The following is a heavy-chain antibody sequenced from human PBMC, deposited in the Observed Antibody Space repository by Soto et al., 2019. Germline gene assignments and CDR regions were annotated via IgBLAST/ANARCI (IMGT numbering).Heavy chain of an antibody. D-gene: IGHD3-3*01. CDR1: GGSFSGYY. CDR3: ARATIFGVVIETNNRFDP. Sequence: SETLSLTCAVYGGSFSGYYWSWIRQPPGKGLEWIGEINHSGSTNYNPSLKSRVTISVDTSKNQFSLKLSSVTAADTAVYYCARATIFGVVIETNNRFDPWGQGTLVTVSS. J-gene: IGHJ5*02. V-gene: IGHV4-34*01. CDR2: INHSGST.